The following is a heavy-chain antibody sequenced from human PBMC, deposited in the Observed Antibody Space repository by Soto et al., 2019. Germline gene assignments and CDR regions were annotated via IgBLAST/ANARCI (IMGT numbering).Heavy chain of an antibody. J-gene: IGHJ4*02. Sequence: PSETLSLTCAVYGGSFSGYYWSWIRQPPGKGLEWIGEINHSGSTNYNPSLKSRVTISVDTSKNQFSLKLSSVTAADTAVYYCARTTVPRNLDYWGQGTLVTVSS. CDR3: ARTTVPRNLDY. CDR1: GGSFSGYY. D-gene: IGHD4-17*01. CDR2: INHSGST. V-gene: IGHV4-34*01.